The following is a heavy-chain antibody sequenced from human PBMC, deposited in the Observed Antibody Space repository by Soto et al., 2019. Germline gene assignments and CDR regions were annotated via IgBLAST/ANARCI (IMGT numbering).Heavy chain of an antibody. CDR3: AMRYAIPATWFDP. D-gene: IGHD2-8*01. J-gene: IGHJ5*02. CDR2: INHSGST. V-gene: IGHV4-34*01. Sequence: SETLSLTCAVYGGSFSGYYWSWIRQPPGKGLEWIGEINHSGSTNYNPSLKSRVTISVDTSKNQFSLKLSSVTAADTAVYYCAMRYAIPATWFDPWAQGTLVTVSS. CDR1: GGSFSGYY.